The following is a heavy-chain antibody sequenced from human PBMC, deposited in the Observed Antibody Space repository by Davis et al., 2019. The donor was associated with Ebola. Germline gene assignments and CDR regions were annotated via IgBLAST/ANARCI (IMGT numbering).Heavy chain of an antibody. CDR3: AREFQEWLDQNWFDP. Sequence: ASVKVSCKASGYTFTGYYMHWVRQAPGQGLEWMGWINPNSGGTNYAQKFQGRVTMTRDTSISTAYMELSRLRSDDTAVYYCAREFQEWLDQNWFDPWGQGTLVTVSS. CDR1: GYTFTGYY. J-gene: IGHJ5*02. V-gene: IGHV1-2*02. CDR2: INPNSGGT. D-gene: IGHD3-3*01.